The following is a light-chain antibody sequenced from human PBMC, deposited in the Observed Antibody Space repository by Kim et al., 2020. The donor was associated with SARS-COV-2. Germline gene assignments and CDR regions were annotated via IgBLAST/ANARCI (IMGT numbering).Light chain of an antibody. CDR1: QSVNIY. CDR2: DAS. J-gene: IGKJ4*01. Sequence: LDPGERATLSGRARQSVNIYLALYQQQPGQAPRLLIYDASCRATGIPAWFSGSGSGTDFTLTISSREHEDFAVYDCQHRIDWPLSFGGGTKVDIK. CDR3: QHRIDWPLS. V-gene: IGKV3-11*01.